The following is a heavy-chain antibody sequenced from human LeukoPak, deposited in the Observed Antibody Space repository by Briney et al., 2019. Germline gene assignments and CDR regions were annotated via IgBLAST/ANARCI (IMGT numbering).Heavy chain of an antibody. CDR1: GYTLTELS. D-gene: IGHD3-10*01. Sequence: ASVKVSCKVSGYTLTELSMHWVRQAPGKGREGMGGFYPEDGETIYAQKFQGRVTMTEDTSTDTAYMELSSLRSEDTAVYYCATVPTGGYYGSGSLDYWGQGTLVTVSS. CDR3: ATVPTGGYYGSGSLDY. J-gene: IGHJ4*02. CDR2: FYPEDGET. V-gene: IGHV1-24*01.